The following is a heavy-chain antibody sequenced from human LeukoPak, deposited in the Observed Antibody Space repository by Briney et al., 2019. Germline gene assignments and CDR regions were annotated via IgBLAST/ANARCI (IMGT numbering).Heavy chain of an antibody. J-gene: IGHJ2*01. CDR2: IDPAGNT. CDR1: GFTFSNYD. D-gene: IGHD3-16*01. CDR3: VREPAYTGTWWYPNL. Sequence: HPGGSLRLSCVASGFTFSNYDMHWVRQATGKGLERISAIDPAGNTWYSDSVKGRFTISRENAKSSLFLQMNSLRAADTAVYYCVREPAYTGTWWYPNLWGRGTLVAVSS. V-gene: IGHV3-13*01.